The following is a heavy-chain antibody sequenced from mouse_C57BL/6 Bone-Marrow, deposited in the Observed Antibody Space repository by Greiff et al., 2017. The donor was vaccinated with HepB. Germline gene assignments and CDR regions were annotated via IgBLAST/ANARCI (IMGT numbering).Heavy chain of an antibody. J-gene: IGHJ1*03. CDR2: IDPADGET. CDR1: GFNIKDYY. D-gene: IGHD2-1*01. V-gene: IGHV14-2*01. Sequence: VQLQHSGAELVKPGASVKLSCTASGFNIKDYYMHWVKQRTEQGLEWIGRIDPADGETKYAPKFQGKATITADTSSNTAYLQLISLTSEDAAVYYCAFLWYFWYFDVWGTGTTVTVSS. CDR3: AFLWYFWYFDV.